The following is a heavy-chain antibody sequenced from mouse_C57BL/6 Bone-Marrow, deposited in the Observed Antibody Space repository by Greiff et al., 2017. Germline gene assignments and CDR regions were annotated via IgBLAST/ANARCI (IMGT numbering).Heavy chain of an antibody. J-gene: IGHJ2*01. CDR3: ARNAYYSYWDY. CDR1: GYTFTSYW. D-gene: IGHD2-12*01. V-gene: IGHV1-64*01. Sequence: QVQLKQPGAELVKPGASVKLSCKASGYTFTSYWMHWVKQRPGQGLEWIGMIHPNSGSTNYNEKFKSKATLTVDKSSSTAYMQLSSLTSEDSAVYYCARNAYYSYWDYWGQGTTLTVSS. CDR2: IHPNSGST.